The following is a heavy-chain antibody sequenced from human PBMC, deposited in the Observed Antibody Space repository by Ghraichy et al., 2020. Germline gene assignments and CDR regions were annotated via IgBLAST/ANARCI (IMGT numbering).Heavy chain of an antibody. D-gene: IGHD3-10*01. CDR1: GGSVSSGSHY. V-gene: IGHV4-61*01. CDR2: MYYSGST. Sequence: SETLSLTCSVSGGSVSSGSHYWTWIRQPPGKGLEWIASMYYSGSTNYNPSLKSRVTISVDTSKNQFSLSLSSVTAADTAVYYCSRTLVRGVTYSDYWGQGILVTVSS. J-gene: IGHJ4*02. CDR3: SRTLVRGVTYSDY.